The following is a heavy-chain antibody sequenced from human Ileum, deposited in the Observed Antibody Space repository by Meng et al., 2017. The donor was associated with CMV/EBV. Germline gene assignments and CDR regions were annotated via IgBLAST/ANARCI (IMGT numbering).Heavy chain of an antibody. D-gene: IGHD3-9*01. V-gene: IGHV1-18*01. CDR3: ARSPGYDILTGYQVWGDY. J-gene: IGHJ4*02. CDR1: GYTFTNYG. Sequence: ASVKVSCKASGYTFTNYGITWVRQAPGQGLQWMGWISSYNNNRIYAQNLQARVTMTLDTSTTTAYLELRSLRSDDTALYYCARSPGYDILTGYQVWGDYWGQGTWVTVSS. CDR2: ISSYNNNR.